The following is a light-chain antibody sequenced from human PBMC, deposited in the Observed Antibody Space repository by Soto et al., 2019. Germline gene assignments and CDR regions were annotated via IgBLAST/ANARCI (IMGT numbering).Light chain of an antibody. V-gene: IGKV3-20*01. CDR1: QSVNSR. CDR2: DAS. Sequence: EIVLTQSPGTLSLSPGESATLSCRASQSVNSRLAWYHHKPGEAPRLLISDASIRAAGIPDRFSGSGSGTDFTLTISRLEPEDFALYYCQQYVVGSLLSFGRGTKVDI. J-gene: IGKJ4*01. CDR3: QQYVVGSLLS.